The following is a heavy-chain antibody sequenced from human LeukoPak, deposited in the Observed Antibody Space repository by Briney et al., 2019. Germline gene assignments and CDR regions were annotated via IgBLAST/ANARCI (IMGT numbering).Heavy chain of an antibody. CDR2: IYDGGIT. CDR1: GFTVSTKF. V-gene: IGHV3-66*01. D-gene: IGHD3-22*01. J-gene: IGHJ4*02. CDR3: ASFYDTSGYLDC. Sequence: GGSLRLSCAASGFTVSTKFMSWVRQAPGKGLEWVSVIYDGGITYYADSVKGRFTISGDNSKNMLFLQMNSLRAEDTAVYYCASFYDTSGYLDCWGQGTLVTVSS.